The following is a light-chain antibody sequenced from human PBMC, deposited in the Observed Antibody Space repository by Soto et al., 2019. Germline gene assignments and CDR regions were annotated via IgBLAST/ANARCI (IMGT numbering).Light chain of an antibody. CDR2: GNS. Sequence: QSVLTQPPSVSGAPGQRVTISCTGSSSNIGAGYDVHWYQQLPGTAPKILIYGNSNRPSGVPDRFPGSKSGTSASLAITGLQAEEEADYYCQSYASSLSVVFGGGTKLTVL. CDR3: QSYASSLSVV. V-gene: IGLV1-40*01. J-gene: IGLJ2*01. CDR1: SSNIGAGYD.